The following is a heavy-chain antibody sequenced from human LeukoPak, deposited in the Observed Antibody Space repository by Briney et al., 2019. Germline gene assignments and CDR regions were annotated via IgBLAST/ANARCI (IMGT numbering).Heavy chain of an antibody. CDR2: ISYDGSNK. J-gene: IGHJ4*02. CDR3: AKAPYYDFWSGYRQDFDY. V-gene: IGHV3-30*18. D-gene: IGHD3-3*01. CDR1: GFTFSSYG. Sequence: GGSLRLSCAASGFTFSSYGMPWVRQAPGKGLEWVAVISYDGSNKYYADSVEGRFAISRDNSKNTLYVQMNSLRAEDTAVYYCAKAPYYDFWSGYRQDFDYWGQGTLVTVSS.